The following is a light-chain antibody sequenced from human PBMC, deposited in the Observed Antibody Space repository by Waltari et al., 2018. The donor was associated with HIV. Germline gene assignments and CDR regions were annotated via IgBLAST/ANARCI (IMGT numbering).Light chain of an antibody. Sequence: QSALTQPASVSGSPGQSITISCTGTSTDVGSYNLASWYQQHPGKAPKLMIYEVTKRPSGIPDRFSGSKSGTSATLGITGLQTGDEADYFCGTWDISLSAWVFGGGTKLTVV. CDR1: STDVGSYNL. CDR2: EVT. J-gene: IGLJ3*02. CDR3: GTWDISLSAWV. V-gene: IGLV2-14*02.